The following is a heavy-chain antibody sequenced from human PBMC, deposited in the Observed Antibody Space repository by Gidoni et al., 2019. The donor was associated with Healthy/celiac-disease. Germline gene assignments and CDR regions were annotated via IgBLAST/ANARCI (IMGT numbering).Heavy chain of an antibody. CDR3: ARLVGSSWPRTYEYFDY. D-gene: IGHD6-13*01. J-gene: IGHJ4*02. CDR2: INHSGST. CDR1: GGSFSGYY. V-gene: IGHV4-34*01. Sequence: QVQLQQWGAGLLKPSETLSLTCAVYGGSFSGYYWSWIRQPPGKGLEWIGEINHSGSTNYNPSLKSRVTISVDTSKNQFSLKLSSVTAADTAVYYCARLVGSSWPRTYEYFDYWGQGTLVTVSS.